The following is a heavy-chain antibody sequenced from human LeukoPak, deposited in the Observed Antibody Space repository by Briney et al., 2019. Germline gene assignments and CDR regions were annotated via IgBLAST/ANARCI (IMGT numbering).Heavy chain of an antibody. CDR3: ARAQWYDILTGYSPYYFDY. CDR2: IYYSGST. Sequence: PSETLSLTCTVSGGSVSSGSYYWSWIRQPPGKGLEWIGYIYYSGSTNYNPSLKSRVTISVDTSKNQFSLKLSSVTAADTAVYYCARAQWYDILTGYSPYYFDYWGQGTLVTVSS. J-gene: IGHJ4*02. V-gene: IGHV4-61*01. CDR1: GGSVSSGSYY. D-gene: IGHD3-9*01.